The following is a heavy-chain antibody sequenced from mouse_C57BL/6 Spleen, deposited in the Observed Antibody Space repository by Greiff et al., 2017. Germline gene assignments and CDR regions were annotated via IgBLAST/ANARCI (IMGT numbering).Heavy chain of an antibody. D-gene: IGHD1-1*01. Sequence: EVQLQQSGPELVKPGASVKIPCKASGYTFTDYNMDWVKQSHGKSLEWIGDINPNNGGTIYNQKFKGKATLTVDKSSSTAYMELRSLTSEDTAVYYCARSYYYGSNYAMDYWGQGTSVTVSS. CDR2: INPNNGGT. CDR1: GYTFTDYN. V-gene: IGHV1-18*01. CDR3: ARSYYYGSNYAMDY. J-gene: IGHJ4*01.